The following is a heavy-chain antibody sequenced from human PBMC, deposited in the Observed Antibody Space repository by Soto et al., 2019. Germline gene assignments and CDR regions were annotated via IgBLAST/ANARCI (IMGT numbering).Heavy chain of an antibody. D-gene: IGHD1-1*01. CDR3: ARDSDGTDAFDI. CDR2: INSDGSST. J-gene: IGHJ3*02. CDR1: GFTFSSYW. V-gene: IGHV3-74*01. Sequence: EVQLVESGGGLVQPGGSLRLSCAASGFTFSSYWMHWVRQAPGQGLVWVSRINSDGSSTSYADSVKGRFTISRDNAKNTLYLQMNSLRAEDTAVYYCARDSDGTDAFDIWGQGTMVTVSS.